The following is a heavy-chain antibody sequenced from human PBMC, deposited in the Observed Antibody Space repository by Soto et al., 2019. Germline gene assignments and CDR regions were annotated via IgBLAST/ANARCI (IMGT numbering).Heavy chain of an antibody. D-gene: IGHD2-15*01. CDR1: GGTLSSYT. J-gene: IGHJ4*02. Sequence: QVQLVQSGAEVKKPGSSVKVSCKASGGTLSSYTFSWVRQAPGQGLEWMGRVIPNLGVTNYAKKFQGRFTIVVDTSTSPGYMELNSLRDEDTAVYYCARDKGYCSDTSCSDLDYWGQGTLVTVSS. CDR2: VIPNLGVT. CDR3: ARDKGYCSDTSCSDLDY. V-gene: IGHV1-69*08.